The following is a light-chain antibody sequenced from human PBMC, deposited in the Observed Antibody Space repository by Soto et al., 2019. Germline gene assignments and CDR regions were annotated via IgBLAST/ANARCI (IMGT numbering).Light chain of an antibody. CDR2: GGS. V-gene: IGKV1-39*01. CDR1: QNIHSF. J-gene: IGKJ3*01. Sequence: DIQMTQSPSSLAASVGERVTITCRASQNIHSFLNWYQQKPGKAPQVLIYGGSALQSGVPSRFSGSGSGTDFTLYISSLQPEAFASCFGQQSYNFPFTCGPGTRVDI. CDR3: QQSYNFPFT.